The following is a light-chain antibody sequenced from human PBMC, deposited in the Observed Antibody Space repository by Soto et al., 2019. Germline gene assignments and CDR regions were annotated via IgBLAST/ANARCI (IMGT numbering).Light chain of an antibody. J-gene: IGKJ1*01. CDR2: AAS. Sequence: DIQMTQSPSSLSASAGDRVTITCRASQSISSYLNWYQQKPGKAPKLLIYAASSLQSGVPSRFSGSGSGTEFTLTISSLQPDDFASYYCQHYNSYSGTFGQGTKVDIK. V-gene: IGKV1-5*01. CDR3: QHYNSYSGT. CDR1: QSISSY.